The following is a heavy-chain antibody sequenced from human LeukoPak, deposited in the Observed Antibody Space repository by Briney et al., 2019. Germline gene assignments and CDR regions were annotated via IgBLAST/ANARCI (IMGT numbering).Heavy chain of an antibody. CDR2: MNPNSGNT. J-gene: IGHJ6*02. V-gene: IGHV1-8*01. D-gene: IGHD6-6*01. CDR1: GYTFTSYD. CDR3: ASSSSFFYYYYYGMDV. Sequence: ASVKVSCKASGYTFTSYDINWVRQATGQGLEWMGWMNPNSGNTGYAQKFQGRVTMTRNTSISTAYMELSSLRSEDTAVYYCASSSSFFYYYYYGMDVWGQGTTVTVSS.